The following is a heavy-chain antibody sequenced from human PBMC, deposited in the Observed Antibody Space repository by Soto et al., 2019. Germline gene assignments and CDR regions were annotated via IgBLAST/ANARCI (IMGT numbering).Heavy chain of an antibody. J-gene: IGHJ5*02. V-gene: IGHV4-34*01. D-gene: IGHD6-13*01. CDR3: ARWGHSSSWYFLGFDP. CDR1: GGSFSGYY. CDR2: INHSGST. Sequence: SETLSLTCAVYGGSFSGYYWSWIRQPPGKGLEWIGEINHSGSTNYNPSLKSRVTISVDTSKNQFSLKLSSVTAADTAVYYCARWGHSSSWYFLGFDPWGQGTLVTVSS.